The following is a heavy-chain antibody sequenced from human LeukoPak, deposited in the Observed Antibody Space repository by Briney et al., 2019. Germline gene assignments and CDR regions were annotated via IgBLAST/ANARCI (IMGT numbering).Heavy chain of an antibody. Sequence: GGSLRLSCAASGFSFSSYWMAWVRQAPGKGLEWVANIKYDGSLKFCGGSVKGRFTISRDNTKNSLYLEMNSLRVDDTALYFCASSHDSSGNDWGQGTIVTVSS. V-gene: IGHV3-7*01. CDR1: GFSFSSYW. J-gene: IGHJ4*02. CDR2: IKYDGSLK. D-gene: IGHD3-22*01. CDR3: ASSHDSSGND.